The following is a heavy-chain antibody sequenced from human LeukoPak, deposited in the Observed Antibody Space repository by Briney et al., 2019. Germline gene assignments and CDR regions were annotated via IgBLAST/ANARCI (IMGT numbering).Heavy chain of an antibody. D-gene: IGHD1-26*01. CDR1: GGSIISSSYY. CDR2: IYYSGST. V-gene: IGHV4-39*01. J-gene: IGHJ4*02. Sequence: SETLSLTCTVSGGSIISSSYYWGWIRQYPGKGLEWIGNIYYSGSTYYNPSLKSRVTISVDTSKNQFSLKLSSVTAADTAVYYCVRYAVEYSGTYFDSWGRDPWSPSPQ. CDR3: VRYAVEYSGTYFDS.